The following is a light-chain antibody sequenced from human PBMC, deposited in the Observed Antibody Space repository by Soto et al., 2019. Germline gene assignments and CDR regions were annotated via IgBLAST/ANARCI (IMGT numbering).Light chain of an antibody. CDR2: GAS. CDR3: QQYGSSLWT. CDR1: QNVGSS. J-gene: IGKJ1*01. V-gene: IGKV3-20*01. Sequence: EIVMTQSPATLSVSPGERATLSCRASQNVGSSLAWYQQKPGQAPRLLIYGASSRATGIPDRFSGSGSGTDFTLTISRLEPEDFAVYYCQQYGSSLWTFGQGPRWIS.